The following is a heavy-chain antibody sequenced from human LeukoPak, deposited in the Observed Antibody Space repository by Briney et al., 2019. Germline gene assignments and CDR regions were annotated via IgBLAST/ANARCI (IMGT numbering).Heavy chain of an antibody. CDR3: AKITPPHWLWVSPLLGAFDI. CDR2: IQYDVSQK. Sequence: GGSLRLSCAASGFNFRSSGMHWVRQTPGKGLGWVTFIQYDVSQKYYADSVKVRFIISRDNSKNALYLQMNSLRAEATAVYYCAKITPPHWLWVSPLLGAFDIWGQGTMVTVSS. D-gene: IGHD5-18*01. J-gene: IGHJ3*02. CDR1: GFNFRSSG. V-gene: IGHV3-30*02.